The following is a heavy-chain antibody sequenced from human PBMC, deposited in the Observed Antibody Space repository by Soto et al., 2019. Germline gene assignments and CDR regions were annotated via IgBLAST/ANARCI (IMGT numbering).Heavy chain of an antibody. V-gene: IGHV3-30*18. J-gene: IGHJ4*02. D-gene: IGHD3-10*01. CDR1: GFTFSSYG. CDR3: ANTGPVRRLLWFGELTLVPYYFDY. Sequence: QVQLVESGGGVVQPGRSLRLSCAASGFTFSSYGMHWVRQAPGKGLEWVAVISYDGSNKYYADSVKGRFTISRDNSKNTLYLQMNSLRAEDTAVYYCANTGPVRRLLWFGELTLVPYYFDYWGQGTLVTVSS. CDR2: ISYDGSNK.